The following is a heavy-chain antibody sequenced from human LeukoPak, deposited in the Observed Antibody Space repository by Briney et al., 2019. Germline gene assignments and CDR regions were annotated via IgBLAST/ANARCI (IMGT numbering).Heavy chain of an antibody. V-gene: IGHV1-2*02. CDR2: MNPDSGYT. J-gene: IGHJ6*02. Sequence: ASVKVSCKASGYTFTGHNIHWVRQAPGQGLEWMGWMNPDSGYTSCAQKFQGRVTMTRDTSITTAYMELSRLRSDDTAVYYCARGMDSSGYYFTDYYYYGMDVWGQGTTVTVSS. CDR1: GYTFTGHN. CDR3: ARGMDSSGYYFTDYYYYGMDV. D-gene: IGHD3-22*01.